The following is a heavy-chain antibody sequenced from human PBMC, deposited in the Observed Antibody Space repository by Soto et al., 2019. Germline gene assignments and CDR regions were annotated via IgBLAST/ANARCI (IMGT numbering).Heavy chain of an antibody. Sequence: GASVNVSCKTSGYHFTAYCLAWLRQAPGQRPEWMGWVSTNNADTNYAEKFQGRVTMTTDKSTTTTYMELRSLRSDDTAVYYCARELNTDSSAYYSFAYWGQGTLVTVSS. CDR3: ARELNTDSSAYYSFAY. D-gene: IGHD3-22*01. CDR2: VSTNNADT. V-gene: IGHV1-18*01. CDR1: GYHFTAYC. J-gene: IGHJ4*02.